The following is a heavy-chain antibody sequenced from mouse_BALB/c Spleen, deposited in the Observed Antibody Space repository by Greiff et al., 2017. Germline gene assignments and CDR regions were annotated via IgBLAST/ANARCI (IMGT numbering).Heavy chain of an antibody. V-gene: IGHV1-4*01. CDR3: ASMITEENYAMDY. CDR1: GYTFTSYT. Sequence: VKLQESGAELARPGASVKMSCKASGYTFTSYTMHWVKQRPGQGLEWIGYINPSSGYTNYNQKFKDKATLTADKSSSTAYMQLSSLTSEDSAVYYCASMITEENYAMDYWGQGTSVTVSS. D-gene: IGHD2-4*01. J-gene: IGHJ4*01. CDR2: INPSSGYT.